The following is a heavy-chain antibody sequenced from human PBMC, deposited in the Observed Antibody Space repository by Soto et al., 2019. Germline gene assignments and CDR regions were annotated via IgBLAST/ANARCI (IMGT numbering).Heavy chain of an antibody. D-gene: IGHD6-25*01. CDR1: GYTFTSYD. V-gene: IGHV1-8*01. CDR2: MNPNSGNT. Sequence: GASLKVSCKSSGYTFTSYDSNWVRQATGQGLEWRGWMNPNSGNTGYAQKFQGRVTMTRHTSISTAYMELSSLRSEDTAVYYCASHPSRLRSHASRAGVYYYYMDVCGNGTTVTVSS. J-gene: IGHJ6*03. CDR3: ASHPSRLRSHASRAGVYYYYMDV.